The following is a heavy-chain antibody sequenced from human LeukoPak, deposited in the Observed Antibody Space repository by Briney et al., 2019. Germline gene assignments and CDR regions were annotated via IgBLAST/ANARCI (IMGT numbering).Heavy chain of an antibody. J-gene: IGHJ4*02. D-gene: IGHD3-10*01. V-gene: IGHV3-33*08. CDR1: GFTFISYG. CDR2: IWHEGSDK. Sequence: GGALRLSCAASGFTFISYGMHWVRQAPGKGLEWVAVIWHEGSDKNYADSVKGRFTISRDNSKNTLYLQMNSLRAEDTAVYYCARGKDLVRGVIDYWGQGTLVTVSS. CDR3: ARGKDLVRGVIDY.